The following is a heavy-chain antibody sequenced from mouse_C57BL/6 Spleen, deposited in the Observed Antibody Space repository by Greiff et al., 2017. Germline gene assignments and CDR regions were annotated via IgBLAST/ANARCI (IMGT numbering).Heavy chain of an antibody. CDR1: GYTFTGYW. CDR3: ARKSLYDYDPYYYAMDY. J-gene: IGHJ4*01. D-gene: IGHD2-4*01. V-gene: IGHV1-9*01. CDR2: ILPGSGST. Sequence: QVQLQQSGAELMKPGASVKLSCKATGYTFTGYWIEWVKQRPGHGLEWIGEILPGSGSTNYNEKFKGKATFTADTSSNTAYMQLSSLTTEDSAIYYCARKSLYDYDPYYYAMDYWGQGTSVTVSS.